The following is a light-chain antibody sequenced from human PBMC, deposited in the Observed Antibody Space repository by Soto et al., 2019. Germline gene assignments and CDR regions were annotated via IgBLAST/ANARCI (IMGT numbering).Light chain of an antibody. V-gene: IGKV3-15*01. CDR1: QSVRSN. Sequence: EIVLTQSPGTLSLSPGERATLSCRASQSVRSNLAWYQQKPGQAPRLLIFDASTRATNIPARFSGSESGTEFTLTISSLQSEDFAVYYCQQYSNWPPLTFGGGTKVEIK. CDR3: QQYSNWPPLT. CDR2: DAS. J-gene: IGKJ4*01.